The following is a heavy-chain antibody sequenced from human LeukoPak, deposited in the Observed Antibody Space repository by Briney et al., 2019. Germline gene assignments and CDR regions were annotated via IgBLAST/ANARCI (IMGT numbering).Heavy chain of an antibody. V-gene: IGHV4-30-4*01. CDR2: IYYSGST. J-gene: IGHJ4*02. CDR1: CGFISSGDYY. CDR3: AREGDGYNYFDY. D-gene: IGHD5-24*01. Sequence: PSETLSLTCTVSCGFISSGDYYWSWIRQPPGEGLEWIGYIYYSGSTYYNPSLKSRVTITVDTSKNQFSLKLSSVTAADTAVYYCAREGDGYNYFDYWGQGTLVTVSS.